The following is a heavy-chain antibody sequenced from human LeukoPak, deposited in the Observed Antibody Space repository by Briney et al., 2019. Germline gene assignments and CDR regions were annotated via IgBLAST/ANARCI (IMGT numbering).Heavy chain of an antibody. CDR3: ARSYYYDSSGYYDDAFDI. CDR2: IYYSGST. CDR1: GGSISSSSYY. D-gene: IGHD3-22*01. J-gene: IGHJ3*02. V-gene: IGHV4-39*07. Sequence: TETLSLTCTVSGGSISSSSYYWGWIRQPPGKGLEWIGSIYYSGSTNYNPSLRSRGTISVDTSKNQFSLKLSSVTAADTAVYYCARSYYYDSSGYYDDAFDIWGQGTLVTVSS.